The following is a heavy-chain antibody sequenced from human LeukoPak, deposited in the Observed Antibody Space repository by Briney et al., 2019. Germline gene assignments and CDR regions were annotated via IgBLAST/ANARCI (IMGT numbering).Heavy chain of an antibody. J-gene: IGHJ3*02. CDR3: AKRYCSSSTCFWITFDM. Sequence: PGGSLRLSCAASGFSFKSYAMSWVRQAPGKGLEWVSGISDSGDNTFYTDSVTGRFTISRDNSKNTLYLQMNTLRAEDTAIYYCAKRYCSSSTCFWITFDMWGQGTMVTVSS. CDR2: ISDSGDNT. D-gene: IGHD2-2*01. CDR1: GFSFKSYA. V-gene: IGHV3-23*01.